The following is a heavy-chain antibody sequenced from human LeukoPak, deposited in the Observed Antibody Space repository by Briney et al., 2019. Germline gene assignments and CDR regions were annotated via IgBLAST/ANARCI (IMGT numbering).Heavy chain of an antibody. CDR3: ARDRAGDSSGPILFSDAFDI. D-gene: IGHD3-22*01. Sequence: ASVKVSCKASGYTFTDYYMHWVRQAPGQGLEWMGWINPNSGATNYAQKFQGRVTMTRDTSISTAYMEPSRLRSEDTAVYYCARDRAGDSSGPILFSDAFDIWGQGTMVTVSS. CDR1: GYTFTDYY. CDR2: INPNSGAT. J-gene: IGHJ3*02. V-gene: IGHV1-2*02.